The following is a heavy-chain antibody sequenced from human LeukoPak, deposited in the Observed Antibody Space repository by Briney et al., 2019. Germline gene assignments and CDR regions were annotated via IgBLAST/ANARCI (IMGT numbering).Heavy chain of an antibody. CDR3: ARGPRAVAGFDY. Sequence: GGSLRLSCAASGFTFSSYEMNWVRQAPGKGLEWVSYISSSGSTIYYADPVKGRFTISRDNAKNSLYLQMNSLRAEDTAVYYCARGPRAVAGFDYWGQGTLVTVSS. V-gene: IGHV3-48*03. D-gene: IGHD6-19*01. J-gene: IGHJ4*02. CDR2: ISSSGSTI. CDR1: GFTFSSYE.